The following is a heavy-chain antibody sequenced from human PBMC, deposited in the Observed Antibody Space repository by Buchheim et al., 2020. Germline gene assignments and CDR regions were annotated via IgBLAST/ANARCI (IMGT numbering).Heavy chain of an antibody. CDR1: GFTFSRYA. V-gene: IGHV3-30-3*01. CDR3: ARDRKSNEFWSGYTYYYYGMDV. D-gene: IGHD3-3*01. J-gene: IGHJ6*02. Sequence: QVQLVESGGGVVQPGRSQRLSCAASGFTFSRYAMHWVRQAPGKGLEWVAVISYDGSNKYYADSVKGRFTISRDNSKNTLYLQMNSLRTEVTAVYYCARDRKSNEFWSGYTYYYYGMDVWGQGTT. CDR2: ISYDGSNK.